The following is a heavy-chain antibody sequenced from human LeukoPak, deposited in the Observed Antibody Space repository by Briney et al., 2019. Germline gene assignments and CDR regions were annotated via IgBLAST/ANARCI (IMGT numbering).Heavy chain of an antibody. CDR1: RFTFSNAW. D-gene: IGHD6-13*01. CDR2: LSTSSRSTI. CDR3: ARASPDSSRWYDYYAMDV. V-gene: IGHV3-48*04. Sequence: GGTLRLSCAASRFTFSNAWMSWVRQAPGKGLEWVSYLSTSSRSTIYYADSVEGRFTISRDNAKNSLYLQMNSLRAEDTAVYYCARASPDSSRWYDYYAMDVWGQGTTVTVSS. J-gene: IGHJ6*02.